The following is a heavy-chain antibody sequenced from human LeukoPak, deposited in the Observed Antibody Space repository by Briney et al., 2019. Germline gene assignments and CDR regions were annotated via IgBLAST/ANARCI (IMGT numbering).Heavy chain of an antibody. J-gene: IGHJ4*02. CDR2: MSYDGSNK. CDR3: ARDSWGFDF. CDR1: GFTFSNFA. D-gene: IGHD7-27*01. Sequence: PGGSLSLSCAASGFTFSNFAMHWFRRPPAKGLEWVAMMSYDGSNKYTDSVKGRFTISRDNSKNMVDLYMSNLKIEDTAVYYCARDSWGFDFWGQGTLVTVSS. V-gene: IGHV3-30*04.